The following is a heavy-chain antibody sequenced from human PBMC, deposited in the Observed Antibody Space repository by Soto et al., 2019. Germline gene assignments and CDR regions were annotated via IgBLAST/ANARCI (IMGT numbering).Heavy chain of an antibody. CDR3: TTDNYDILTGYSNYYYYYGMAV. Sequence: EVQLVESGGGLVKPGGSLRLSRAASGFTFSNAWMSWVRQAPGKGLEWVGRIKSQTDGGTTDYAAPVKGRFTISRDDSKNTLYLQMNSLKTEDTAVYYCTTDNYDILTGYSNYYYYYGMAVWGQGTTVTVSS. J-gene: IGHJ6*02. D-gene: IGHD3-9*01. CDR1: GFTFSNAW. CDR2: IKSQTDGGTT. V-gene: IGHV3-15*01.